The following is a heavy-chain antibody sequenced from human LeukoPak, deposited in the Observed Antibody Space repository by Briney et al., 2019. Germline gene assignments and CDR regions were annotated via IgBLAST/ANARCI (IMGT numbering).Heavy chain of an antibody. D-gene: IGHD3-22*01. V-gene: IGHV4-34*01. CDR1: HRSFSDYY. Sequence: SETLSLTCAVYHRSFSDYYWSWIRQPPGKGLEWIGEINHSGSTNYNPSLKSRVTISVDTSKNQFSLKLSSVTAADTAVYYCARRYTFYYDTSGYSPYYYMDVWGKGTTVTISS. CDR3: ARRYTFYYDTSGYSPYYYMDV. CDR2: INHSGST. J-gene: IGHJ6*03.